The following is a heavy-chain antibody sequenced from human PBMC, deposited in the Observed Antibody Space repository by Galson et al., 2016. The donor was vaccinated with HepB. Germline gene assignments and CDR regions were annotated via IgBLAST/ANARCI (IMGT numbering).Heavy chain of an antibody. D-gene: IGHD2/OR15-2a*01. J-gene: IGHJ4*02. Sequence: ETLSVTCTVSGASITTYYWSWIRQSAGKGLEWIARMHSSGTNNYNPSLKGRVTMSMDTSKNQFSLNVTSLTAADTAVYFCARQGWTTFDYWGQGTLVSVSS. CDR2: MHSSGTN. V-gene: IGHV4-4*07. CDR3: ARQGWTTFDY. CDR1: GASITTYY.